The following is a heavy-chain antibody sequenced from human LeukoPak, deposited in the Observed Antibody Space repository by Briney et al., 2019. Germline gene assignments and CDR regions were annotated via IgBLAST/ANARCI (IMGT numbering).Heavy chain of an antibody. Sequence: GGSLRLSCVASGFTFSIYEMNWVRQAPGKGLEWVSYISSGGGTIYYADSVKGRFTISRDNAKNSLYLQMNSLRAEDTAVYYCARIRADSSGYYYKYFDFWGQGTLVTVSS. D-gene: IGHD3-22*01. J-gene: IGHJ4*02. V-gene: IGHV3-48*03. CDR3: ARIRADSSGYYYKYFDF. CDR2: ISSGGGTI. CDR1: GFTFSIYE.